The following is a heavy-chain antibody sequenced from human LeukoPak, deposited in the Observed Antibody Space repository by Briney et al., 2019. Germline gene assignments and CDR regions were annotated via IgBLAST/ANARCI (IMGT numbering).Heavy chain of an antibody. CDR3: ARDLGGSYDY. J-gene: IGHJ4*02. CDR2: ISYDGSNK. Sequence: PGRSLRLSCAASGFTSSSYAMHWVRQAPGKGLEWVAVISYDGSNKYYADSVKGRFTISRDNSKNTLYLQMNSLRAEGTAVYYCARDLGGSYDYWGQGTLVTVSS. V-gene: IGHV3-30-3*01. D-gene: IGHD2-15*01. CDR1: GFTSSSYA.